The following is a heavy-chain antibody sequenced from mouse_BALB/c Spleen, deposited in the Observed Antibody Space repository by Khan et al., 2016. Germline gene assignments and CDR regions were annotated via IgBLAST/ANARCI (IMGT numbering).Heavy chain of an antibody. CDR2: INPSNGGT. V-gene: IGHV1S81*02. CDR1: DYTFTSYY. CDR3: TRDGNYAYAMDY. Sequence: VQLQESGAELVKPGASVKLSCKASDYTFTSYYMYWVKQRPGQGLEWIGEINPSNGGTNFNEKFKSKATLTVDKSSSTAYMQLSSLTSEDSAVYYCTRDGNYAYAMDYWGQGTSVTVSS. J-gene: IGHJ4*01. D-gene: IGHD2-1*01.